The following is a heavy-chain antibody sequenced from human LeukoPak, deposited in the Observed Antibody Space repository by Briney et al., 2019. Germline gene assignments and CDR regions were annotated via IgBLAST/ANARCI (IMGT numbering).Heavy chain of an antibody. V-gene: IGHV1-2*02. Sequence: ASVKVSCKASGYSFSDHYMQWVRQAPGQGREWMGWIYPNNGGTGYAQNFQGRVTMTRDTSINTVYMELTRLRFDDTDVYYCARGYRTGDMTIFAYWGQGSLVTVSS. CDR2: IYPNNGGT. CDR1: GYSFSDHY. J-gene: IGHJ4*02. D-gene: IGHD3-3*01. CDR3: ARGYRTGDMTIFAY.